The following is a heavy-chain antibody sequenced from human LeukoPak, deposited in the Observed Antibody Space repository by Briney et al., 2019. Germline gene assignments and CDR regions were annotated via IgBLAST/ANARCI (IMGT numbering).Heavy chain of an antibody. CDR3: AKGGSYVVDY. CDR2: INSDGSST. V-gene: IGHV3-74*01. CDR1: GFTFSNYL. J-gene: IGHJ4*02. D-gene: IGHD3-16*01. Sequence: GGSLRLSCVASGFTFSNYLMHWVRQAPGKGLVWVSRINSDGSSTSYADSVKGRFTISRDNAKNTLYLQMNSLRAEDTAVYYCAKGGSYVVDYWGQGTLVTVSS.